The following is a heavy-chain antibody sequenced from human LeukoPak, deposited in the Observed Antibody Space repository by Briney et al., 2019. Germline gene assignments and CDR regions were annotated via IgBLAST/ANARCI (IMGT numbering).Heavy chain of an antibody. J-gene: IGHJ4*02. CDR3: APEVGRGYFDY. CDR1: GYTFTSYD. Sequence: ASVTVSCKASGYTFTSYDINWVRQAPGQGLEWMGWINPNSGGTNYAQKFQGRVTMTRDTSISTAYMELSRLRSDDTAVYYCAPEVGRGYFDYWGQGTLVTVSS. D-gene: IGHD1-26*01. V-gene: IGHV1-2*02. CDR2: INPNSGGT.